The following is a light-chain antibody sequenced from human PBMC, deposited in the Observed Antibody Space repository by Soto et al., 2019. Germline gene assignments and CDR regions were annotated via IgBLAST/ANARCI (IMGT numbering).Light chain of an antibody. CDR2: DAS. V-gene: IGKV3-11*01. CDR3: QQRSNWPPWT. J-gene: IGKJ1*01. Sequence: EIVLTQSPATLSLSPGERATLSCRASESVSSYLAWYQQKPGQAPGLLIYDASNRATGIPARFSGSGSGTDCTLTISSIESEDFAVYYCQQRSNWPPWTFGQGTKVEIK. CDR1: ESVSSY.